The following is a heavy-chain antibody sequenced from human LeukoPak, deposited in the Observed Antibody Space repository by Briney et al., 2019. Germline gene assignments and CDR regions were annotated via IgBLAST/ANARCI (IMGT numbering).Heavy chain of an antibody. J-gene: IGHJ4*02. D-gene: IGHD1-14*01. Sequence: PGGSLRLSCAASGFTFSSNWMSWVRQAPGKGLEWVANIKEDGSQKYYEDSVKGRFTVSRDNAKNSLYLQMNGPRAEDTAVYYCARDQRGKDYWGQGTLVTVSS. CDR1: GFTFSSNW. CDR2: IKEDGSQK. CDR3: ARDQRGKDY. V-gene: IGHV3-7*01.